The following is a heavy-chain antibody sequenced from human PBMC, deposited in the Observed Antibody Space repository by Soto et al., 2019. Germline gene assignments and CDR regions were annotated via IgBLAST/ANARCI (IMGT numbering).Heavy chain of an antibody. CDR3: ASFNSAVAGPPRGMDG. V-gene: IGHV1-69*13. CDR1: GGTFSSYA. J-gene: IGHJ6*02. D-gene: IGHD6-19*01. CDR2: IIPIFGTA. Sequence: GASVKVSCKASGGTFSSYAISWVRQAPGQGLEWMGGIIPIFGTANYAQKFQGRVTITADESTSTAYMELSSLRSEDTAVYYCASFNSAVAGPPRGMDGWGQGTTVTVSS.